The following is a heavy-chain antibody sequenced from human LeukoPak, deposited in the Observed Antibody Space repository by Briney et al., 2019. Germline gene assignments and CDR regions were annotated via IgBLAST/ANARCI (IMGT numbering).Heavy chain of an antibody. V-gene: IGHV3-66*02. CDR1: EINVTTNY. CDR2: IYGDNAA. D-gene: IGHD6-13*01. Sequence: GGSLRLSCAASEINVTTNYMTWIRQAPGKGLGWVSLIYGDNAAYYAESVRGRFIISRDSLKNTLFLLMNSLRTEDTAVYYCVSSTGQQFIPYDYWGHGTHVTVSS. J-gene: IGHJ4*01. CDR3: VSSTGQQFIPYDY.